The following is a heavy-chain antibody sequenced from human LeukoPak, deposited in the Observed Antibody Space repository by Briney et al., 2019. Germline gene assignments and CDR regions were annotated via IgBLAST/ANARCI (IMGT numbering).Heavy chain of an antibody. CDR2: IYYSGST. CDR1: GGSRSSDS. D-gene: IGHD2-2*01. CDR3: ARGHSSTFDLRFDP. J-gene: IGHJ5*02. V-gene: IGHV4-59*01. Sequence: SETLSLTCPVSGGSRSSDSWSWIRQPPGKGLEWIGYIYYSGSTNYNPSLKSRVTISMDTSKSQFSLKLSSVTAADTAVYYCARGHSSTFDLRFDPWGQGTLVTVSS.